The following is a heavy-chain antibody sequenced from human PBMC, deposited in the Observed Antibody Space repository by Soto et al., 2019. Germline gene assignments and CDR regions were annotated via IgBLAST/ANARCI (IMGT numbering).Heavy chain of an antibody. D-gene: IGHD4-17*01. CDR3: ARLGRGTVGMDV. Sequence: PXESLKVSWESFGNKFTHYWSNWVLQMPGKGLEWMGRIDPSDSYTHYSPSFQGHVTISFDKSISTAYLQCSSLEASDTAMYYCARLGRGTVGMDVWGQGTTVTVSS. J-gene: IGHJ6*02. CDR2: IDPSDSYT. V-gene: IGHV5-10-1*01. CDR1: GNKFTHYW.